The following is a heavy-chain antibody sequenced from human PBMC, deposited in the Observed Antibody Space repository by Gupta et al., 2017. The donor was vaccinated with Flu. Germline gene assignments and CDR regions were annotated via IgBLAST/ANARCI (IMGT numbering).Heavy chain of an antibody. Sequence: QEQLVESGGGVVQPGRSLRLSCAASGLDISTHGMNWVRPAPGKGLEWVGLIGAEGTNKHYADSVKGRFTISRDNSRNTLYLQMNRLRAADTATYYCATDFYDSSRYFGASIFHIWGQGTTVTISS. J-gene: IGHJ3*02. CDR2: IGAEGTNK. V-gene: IGHV3-33*01. CDR1: GLDISTHG. D-gene: IGHD3-22*01. CDR3: ATDFYDSSRYFGASIFHI.